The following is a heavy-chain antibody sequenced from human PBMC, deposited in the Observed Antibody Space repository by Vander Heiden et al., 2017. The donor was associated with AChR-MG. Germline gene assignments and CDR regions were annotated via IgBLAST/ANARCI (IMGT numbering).Heavy chain of an antibody. CDR2: IYYSGST. V-gene: IGHV4-31*03. CDR1: GGTISSGGYY. Sequence: QVQLQESGQGLVKPSQTLSPTCTVPGGTISSGGYYWSWIRQHPGKGLEWIGYIYYSGSTYYNPSLKSRVTISVDTSKNQFSLKLSSVTAADTAVYYCARRRRVGDLDYWGQGTLVTVSS. J-gene: IGHJ4*02. CDR3: ARRRRVGDLDY. D-gene: IGHD1-26*01.